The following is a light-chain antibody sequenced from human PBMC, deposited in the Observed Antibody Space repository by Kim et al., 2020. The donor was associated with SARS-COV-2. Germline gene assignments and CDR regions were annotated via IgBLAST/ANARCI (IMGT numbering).Light chain of an antibody. J-gene: IGKJ4*01. CDR3: QEYNGALHT. CDR1: QSLGSHY. CDR2: GAS. Sequence: EIVLTQSPGTLSLSPGESATLSCRASQSLGSHYLAWYQQKPGQAPRLLIFGASRRATGIPDKFSGSGSGADFTLTISRLEPEDFAVYYCQEYNGALHTFGGGTKVDTK. V-gene: IGKV3-20*01.